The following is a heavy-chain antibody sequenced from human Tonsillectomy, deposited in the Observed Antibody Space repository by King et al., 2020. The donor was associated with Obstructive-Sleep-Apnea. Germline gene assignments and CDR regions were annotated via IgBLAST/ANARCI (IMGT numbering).Heavy chain of an antibody. CDR2: ISAYSENT. J-gene: IGHJ4*02. CDR3: ARDGYYDKTGYPSTF. D-gene: IGHD3-9*01. V-gene: IGHV1-18*04. CDR1: GYTFTSYG. Sequence: VQLVESGAEVKEPGASVKVSCTASGYTFTSYGISWVRQAPGHGLEWMGWISAYSENTNYAQELQGRVTLTTHTSTHTAYMELRSLRSDDTAVYYCARDGYYDKTGYPSTFWGQGTLVTVSS.